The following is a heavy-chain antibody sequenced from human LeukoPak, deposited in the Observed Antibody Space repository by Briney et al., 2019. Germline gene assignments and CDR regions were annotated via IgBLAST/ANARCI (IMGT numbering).Heavy chain of an antibody. CDR2: ICASGTT. V-gene: IGHV4-61*02. CDR1: GDSISSGSYC. CDR3: ARSPTVVVPAADYYYYYMGV. D-gene: IGHD2-2*01. J-gene: IGHJ6*03. Sequence: PSQTLSLTCPVSGDSISSGSYCWNWVRQPAGKGLEWIGRICASGTTDYNPSLKSRVTISVDTSKNQFSLELSSVTAADTAVYYCARSPTVVVPAADYYYYYMGVWGKGTTVTVSS.